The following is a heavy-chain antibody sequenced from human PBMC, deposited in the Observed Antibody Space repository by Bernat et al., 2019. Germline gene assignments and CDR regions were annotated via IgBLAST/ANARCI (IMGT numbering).Heavy chain of an antibody. V-gene: IGHV3-33*01. CDR2: IWYDGSNK. J-gene: IGHJ4*02. CDR1: GFTFSSYG. Sequence: LVESGGGVVQPGRSLRLSCAASGFTFSSYGMHWVRQAPGKGLEWVAVIWYDGSNKYYADSVKGRFTISRDNSKNTLYLQMNSLRVEDTAVYYCASRTNYDMDYWGQGTLVTVSS. CDR3: ASRTNYDMDY. D-gene: IGHD3-9*01.